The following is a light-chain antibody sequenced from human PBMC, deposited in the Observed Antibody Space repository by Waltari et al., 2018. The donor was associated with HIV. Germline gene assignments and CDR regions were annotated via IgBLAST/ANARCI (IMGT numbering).Light chain of an antibody. Sequence: QSALTQPASVSGSPGQSLTISCTGTSSDVGPYDHVSWYQQHPGKAPKLMIYDVNNRPSGVSHRFSGSKSATTASLTISGLQAEDEADYYCSSYTTSSTYVFGTGTKVTVL. CDR2: DVN. CDR3: SSYTTSSTYV. J-gene: IGLJ1*01. V-gene: IGLV2-14*03. CDR1: SSDVGPYDH.